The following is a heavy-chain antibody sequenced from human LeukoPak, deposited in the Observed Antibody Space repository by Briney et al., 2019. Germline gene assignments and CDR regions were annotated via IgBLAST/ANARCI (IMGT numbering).Heavy chain of an antibody. CDR2: INPSGGST. CDR1: GYTFTSYY. V-gene: IGHV1-46*01. Sequence: ASVKVSCKASGYTFTSYYMHWVRQAPGQGLESMGIINPSGGSTSYAQKFQGRVTMTRDTSTSTVYMELSSLRSEDTAVYYCARERARSGSYSVNWFDPWGQGTLVTVSS. CDR3: ARERARSGSYSVNWFDP. D-gene: IGHD1-26*01. J-gene: IGHJ5*02.